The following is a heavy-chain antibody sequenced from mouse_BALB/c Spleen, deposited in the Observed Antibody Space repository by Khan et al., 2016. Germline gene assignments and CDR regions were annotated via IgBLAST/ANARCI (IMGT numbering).Heavy chain of an antibody. Sequence: QVQLKESGAELAKPGASVKMSCKASGYTFTSYWMHWVKQRPGQGLEWIGYINPSTGYTEYNQKFKDKATLTADKSSSTAYMPLRSLTSEDSAVYYCAKIHYYGRYYARDYWGQGTSVTVSA. CDR3: AKIHYYGRYYARDY. J-gene: IGHJ4*01. CDR2: INPSTGYT. CDR1: GYTFTSYW. D-gene: IGHD1-2*01. V-gene: IGHV1-7*01.